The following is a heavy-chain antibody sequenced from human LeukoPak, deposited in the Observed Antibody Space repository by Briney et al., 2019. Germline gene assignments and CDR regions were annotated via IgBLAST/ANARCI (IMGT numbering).Heavy chain of an antibody. D-gene: IGHD1-26*01. CDR2: IYHNGNT. J-gene: IGHJ4*02. V-gene: IGHV4-38-2*01. CDR1: GYSISSGYY. Sequence: SETLSLTCAVSGYSISSGYYWGWIRQPPEKGLEWIGNIYHNGNTYYNPSLKSRVTISVDTSKNQFSLKLSSVTAADTAVYYCARGATASYSFDYWGQGTLVTVSS. CDR3: ARGATASYSFDY.